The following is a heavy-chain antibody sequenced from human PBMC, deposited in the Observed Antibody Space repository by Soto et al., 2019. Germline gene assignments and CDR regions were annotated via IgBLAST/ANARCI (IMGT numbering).Heavy chain of an antibody. CDR2: INWKSDI. D-gene: IGHD3-16*01. J-gene: IGHJ4*02. Sequence: GGSLRLSCAVSGFTFDDNAMHWVRQAPGKGLEWVSGINWKSDIGYADSVKGRFTISRDNAENSLYLQMNSLRAEDTALYYCAISQDRGGRTTFIYWGQGTQVTVSS. CDR1: GFTFDDNA. V-gene: IGHV3-9*01. CDR3: AISQDRGGRTTFIY.